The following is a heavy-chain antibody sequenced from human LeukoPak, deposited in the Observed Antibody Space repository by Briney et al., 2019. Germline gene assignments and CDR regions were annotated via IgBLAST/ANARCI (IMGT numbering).Heavy chain of an antibody. V-gene: IGHV1-3*04. CDR2: INTANGNT. CDR1: GHSFTDFA. J-gene: IGHJ4*02. Sequence: GASVKVACEASGHSFTDFAMHWARQAPGQRPEWMGWINTANGNTRYSQKLQGRVTITGDTSASTAYMELSSLTSQDTAVYYCAKMTTGKFEYWGQGTLVTVSS. D-gene: IGHD3-10*01. CDR3: AKMTTGKFEY.